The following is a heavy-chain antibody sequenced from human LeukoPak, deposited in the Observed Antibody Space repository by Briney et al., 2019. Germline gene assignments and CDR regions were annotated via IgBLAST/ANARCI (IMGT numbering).Heavy chain of an antibody. CDR1: GFTFNNYA. Sequence: GGSVRLSCAASGFTFNNYAMNWVRQAPGKGLEWVSEISGSGSGTNYADSVKGRFTISRDNSKNTLYLLMNSLRAEDTAVYYCAKDKQVGALDWGQGTLATVSS. V-gene: IGHV3-23*01. CDR3: AKDKQVGALD. D-gene: IGHD1-26*01. J-gene: IGHJ4*02. CDR2: ISGSGSGT.